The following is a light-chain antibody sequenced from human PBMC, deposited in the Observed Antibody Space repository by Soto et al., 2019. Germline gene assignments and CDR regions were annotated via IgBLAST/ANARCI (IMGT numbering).Light chain of an antibody. CDR2: EDN. CDR3: QSYDSSKIYVV. J-gene: IGLJ2*01. CDR1: SGSIASNY. Sequence: NFMLTQPHSVSESPGKTVTISCTRSSGSIASNYVQWYQQRPGSAPTTVIYEDNQRPSGVPDRFSGSIDSSSNSASLTISGLKTADEADYACQSYDSSKIYVVFGGGTKLTGL. V-gene: IGLV6-57*04.